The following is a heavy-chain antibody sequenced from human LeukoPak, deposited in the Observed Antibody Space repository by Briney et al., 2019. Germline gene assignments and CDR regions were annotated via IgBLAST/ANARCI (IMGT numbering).Heavy chain of an antibody. J-gene: IGHJ3*02. Sequence: GGSLRLSCAASGFTLSGYWMTWVRQGPGKGLEWVANINRDGGQRSYVASVKGRFAISRDNAKNSLYLQMSSLKTEDTAVYYCARDISPDDYFDSHKCYYDAFDIWGQGTLVTVSS. CDR2: INRDGGQR. CDR1: GFTLSGYW. CDR3: ARDISPDDYFDSHKCYYDAFDI. D-gene: IGHD3-22*01. V-gene: IGHV3-7*04.